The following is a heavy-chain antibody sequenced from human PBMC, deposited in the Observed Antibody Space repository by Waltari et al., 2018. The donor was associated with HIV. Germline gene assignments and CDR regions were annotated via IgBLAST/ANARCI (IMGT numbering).Heavy chain of an antibody. D-gene: IGHD3-22*01. CDR3: AKDLKEEYYYDSSGSDAFDI. J-gene: IGHJ3*02. CDR1: GFTFSSYG. CDR2: ISYDGSNK. Sequence: QVQLVESGGGVVQPGRSLRLSCAASGFTFSSYGMHWVRQAPGKGLEWVAVISYDGSNKYYADSVKGRFTISRDNSKNTLYLQMNSLRAEDTAVYYCAKDLKEEYYYDSSGSDAFDIWGQGTMVTVSS. V-gene: IGHV3-30*18.